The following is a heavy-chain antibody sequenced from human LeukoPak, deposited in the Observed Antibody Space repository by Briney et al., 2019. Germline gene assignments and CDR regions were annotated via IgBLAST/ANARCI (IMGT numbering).Heavy chain of an antibody. D-gene: IGHD5-12*01. Sequence: SETLSLTCAGGSFSGYYWSWIRQPPGKGLEWIGEISHSGITNYNPSLKSRVTISVDTSKNQFCLKLRSVTAADTAVYYCARGPRWLRTFDYWGQGTLVTVSS. J-gene: IGHJ4*02. V-gene: IGHV4-34*01. CDR1: GSFSGYY. CDR3: ARGPRWLRTFDY. CDR2: ISHSGIT.